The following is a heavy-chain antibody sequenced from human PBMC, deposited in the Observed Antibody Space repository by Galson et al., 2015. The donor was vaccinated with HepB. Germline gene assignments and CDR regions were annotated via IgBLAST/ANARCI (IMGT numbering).Heavy chain of an antibody. J-gene: IGHJ6*02. CDR2: IIPIFGTA. D-gene: IGHD3-3*01. Sequence: SVKVSCKASGGTFSSYAISWVRQAPGQGLEWMGGIIPIFGTANYAQKFQGRVTITADESTSTAYMELSSLRSEDTAVYYCARATESYDFWSGYYGGYYYYYGMDVWGQGTTVTVSS. CDR1: GGTFSSYA. CDR3: ARATESYDFWSGYYGGYYYYYGMDV. V-gene: IGHV1-69*13.